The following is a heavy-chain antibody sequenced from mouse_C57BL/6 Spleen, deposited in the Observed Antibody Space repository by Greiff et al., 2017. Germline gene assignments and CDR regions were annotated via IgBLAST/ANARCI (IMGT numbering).Heavy chain of an antibody. CDR3: ARPSMVTTSYFDY. J-gene: IGHJ2*01. V-gene: IGHV1-82*01. Sequence: VKVVESGPELVKPGASVKISCKASGYAFSSSWMNWVKQRPGKGLEWIGRIYPGDGDTNYNGKFKGKATLTADKSSSTAYMQLSSLTSEDSAVYFCARPSMVTTSYFDYWGQGTTLTVSS. CDR1: GYAFSSSW. D-gene: IGHD2-2*01. CDR2: IYPGDGDT.